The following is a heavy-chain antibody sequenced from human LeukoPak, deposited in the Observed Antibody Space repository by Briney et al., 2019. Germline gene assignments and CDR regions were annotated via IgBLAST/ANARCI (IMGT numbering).Heavy chain of an antibody. Sequence: GGSLRLSCAASGFTFSSYAMHWVRQAPGKGLEWVAVISYDGSNKYYADSVKGRFTISRDNSKNTLYLQMNSLRAEDTAVYYCARDAQYSSGWYPSYWGQGTLVTVSS. CDR2: ISYDGSNK. CDR1: GFTFSSYA. D-gene: IGHD6-19*01. J-gene: IGHJ4*02. CDR3: ARDAQYSSGWYPSY. V-gene: IGHV3-30-3*01.